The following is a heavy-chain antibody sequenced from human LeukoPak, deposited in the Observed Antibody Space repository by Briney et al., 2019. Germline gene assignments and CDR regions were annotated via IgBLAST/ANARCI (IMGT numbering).Heavy chain of an antibody. Sequence: GESLKISCKGSGYSFSSCWISWVRQMPGKGLEWMGRIDPGDSFTKYRPSLEGRVTISADKSLSTVYLQWSSLKASDTTIYYCARDGGGVSSLVSHWGQGTLVTVSS. CDR1: GYSFSSCW. CDR3: ARDGGGVSSLVSH. J-gene: IGHJ4*02. CDR2: IDPGDSFT. V-gene: IGHV5-10-1*01. D-gene: IGHD2-8*02.